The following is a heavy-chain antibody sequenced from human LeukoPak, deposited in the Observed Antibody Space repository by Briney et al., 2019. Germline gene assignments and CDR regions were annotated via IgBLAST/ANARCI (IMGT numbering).Heavy chain of an antibody. CDR1: GGSFSGYY. CDR3: ATASLDRTFDY. V-gene: IGHV4-34*01. CDR2: INHSGST. J-gene: IGHJ4*02. Sequence: SETLSLTCAVYGGSFSGYYWSWIRQPPGEGLEWIGEINHSGSTNYNPSLKSRVTISVDTSKNQFSLKLSSVTAADTAVYYCATASLDRTFDYWGQGTLVTVSS. D-gene: IGHD3-22*01.